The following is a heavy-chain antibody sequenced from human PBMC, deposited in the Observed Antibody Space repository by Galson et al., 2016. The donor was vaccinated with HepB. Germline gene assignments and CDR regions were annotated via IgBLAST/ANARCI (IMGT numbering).Heavy chain of an antibody. D-gene: IGHD5-12*01. CDR2: ISYGGGSHK. Sequence: SLRLSCAASGFTFSTYAIHWVRQAPGKGLEWVIVISYGGGSHKYFADSVKGRFTISRDNSKNPVYLQMNSLRAEDTAVYYGAKDLAGGGSDLGGVYGMDVWGQGTTVTGSS. CDR3: AKDLAGGGSDLGGVYGMDV. CDR1: GFTFSTYA. J-gene: IGHJ6*02. V-gene: IGHV3-30-3*01.